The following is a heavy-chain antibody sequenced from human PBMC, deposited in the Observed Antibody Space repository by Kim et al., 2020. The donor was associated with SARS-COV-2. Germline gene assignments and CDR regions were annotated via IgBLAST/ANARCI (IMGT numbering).Heavy chain of an antibody. D-gene: IGHD6-13*01. CDR3: ARVGLAAARNWFDP. J-gene: IGHJ5*02. CDR2: IKQDGSEK. V-gene: IGHV3-7*01. Sequence: GGSLRLSCAASGFTFSSYWMSWVRQAPGKGLEWVANIKQDGSEKYYVDSVKGRFTISRDNAKNSLYLQMNSLRAEDTAVYYCARVGLAAARNWFDPWGQGTLVTVSS. CDR1: GFTFSSYW.